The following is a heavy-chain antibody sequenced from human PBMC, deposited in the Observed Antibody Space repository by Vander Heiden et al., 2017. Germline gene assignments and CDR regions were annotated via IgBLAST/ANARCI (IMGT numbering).Heavy chain of an antibody. CDR2: IYYSGRT. D-gene: IGHD3-22*01. Sequence: LQLQESGPGLVTPSETLSLTCTVPGRSISSSSYSWRWIRQPPGKGLEWIGSIYYSGRTYYNPSLKSRVTISVDTSKNQFSLKLRSVPAADTAVYYCARLGYYYDSSGLRGQGPLVNLSS. CDR3: ARLGYYYDSSGL. J-gene: IGHJ4*02. V-gene: IGHV4-39*01. CDR1: GRSISSSSYS.